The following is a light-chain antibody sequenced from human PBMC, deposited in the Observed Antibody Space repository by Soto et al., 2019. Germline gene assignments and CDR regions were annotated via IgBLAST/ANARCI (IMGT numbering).Light chain of an antibody. CDR1: QSIAIW. CDR2: DAS. Sequence: DIRLTQSPSTLSAAVGDRVTITCRASQSIAIWLAWYHQKPGKAPKALIYDASRLESGVPLRFSGSGSGTEFTLTISSLQPDDFATYYCQKYGSYPWAFGQGTKVDSK. J-gene: IGKJ1*01. V-gene: IGKV1-5*01. CDR3: QKYGSYPWA.